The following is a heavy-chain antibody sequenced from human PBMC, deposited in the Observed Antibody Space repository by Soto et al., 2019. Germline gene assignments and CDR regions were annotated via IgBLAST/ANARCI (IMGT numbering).Heavy chain of an antibody. CDR1: GRSISSYY. Sequence: PSEPLSLTCTVSGRSISSYYWSWIRQPPGKGLEWIGYIYYSGSTNYNPSLKSRVTISVDTSKNQFSLKLCSVTAADTAVYYCASGCANDSGNPEIDYLCQEDLLTVSS. J-gene: IGHJ4*02. CDR3: ASGCANDSGNPEIDY. D-gene: IGHD3-10*01. V-gene: IGHV4-59*01. CDR2: IYYSGST.